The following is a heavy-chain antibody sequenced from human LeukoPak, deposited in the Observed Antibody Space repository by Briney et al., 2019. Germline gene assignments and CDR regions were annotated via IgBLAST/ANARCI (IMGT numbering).Heavy chain of an antibody. CDR1: GFTFSSYE. CDR2: ISSSGSTI. J-gene: IGHJ3*02. CDR3: ARDQGWRSLRLQQLAFDAFDI. D-gene: IGHD6-13*01. Sequence: PGGSLRLSCAASGFTFSSYEMNWVRQAPGKGLEWVSYISSSGSTIYYADSVKGRFTISRDNAKNSLYLQMNSLRAEDTAVYYCARDQGWRSLRLQQLAFDAFDIWGQGTMVTVSS. V-gene: IGHV3-48*03.